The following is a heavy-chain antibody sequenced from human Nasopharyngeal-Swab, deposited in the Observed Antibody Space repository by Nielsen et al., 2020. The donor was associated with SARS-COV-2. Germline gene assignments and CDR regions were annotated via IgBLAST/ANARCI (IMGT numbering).Heavy chain of an antibody. CDR1: GFTFSSYA. V-gene: IGHV3-30-3*01. Sequence: GESLKISCAASGFTFSSYAMHWARQAPGKGLEWVAVISYDGSNKYYADSVKGRFTISRDNAKHTLYLEINSLRVEDTAVYYCARDRVTPNYYLDYWGQGTLVTVSS. CDR2: ISYDGSNK. CDR3: ARDRVTPNYYLDY. D-gene: IGHD2-21*02. J-gene: IGHJ4*02.